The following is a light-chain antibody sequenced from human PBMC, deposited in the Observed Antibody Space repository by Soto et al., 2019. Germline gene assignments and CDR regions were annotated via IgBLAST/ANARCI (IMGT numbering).Light chain of an antibody. CDR2: DAS. V-gene: IGKV3-15*01. CDR3: HQYDDWPQT. J-gene: IGKJ1*01. Sequence: ERVLTQSPATLSVSPGERATLSCRASQSVSSYLAWYQQKPGQAPRLVIYDASTRATGIPARFSGSGSGTEFTLTISSLQSEDFAVYYCHQYDDWPQTFGQGTKVDIK. CDR1: QSVSSY.